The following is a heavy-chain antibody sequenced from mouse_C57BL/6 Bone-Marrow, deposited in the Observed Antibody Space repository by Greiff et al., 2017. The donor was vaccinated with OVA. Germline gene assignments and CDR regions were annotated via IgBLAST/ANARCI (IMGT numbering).Heavy chain of an antibody. Sequence: VQLQQSGAELARPGASVKLSCKASGYTFTSYGISWVKQRTGQGLEWIGEIYPRSGNTYYNEKFKGKATLTADKSSSPAYMELRSLTSEDSAVYFCARGGIYYGSSYGYWYFDVWGTGTTVTVSS. V-gene: IGHV1-81*01. CDR2: IYPRSGNT. CDR1: GYTFTSYG. CDR3: ARGGIYYGSSYGYWYFDV. D-gene: IGHD1-1*01. J-gene: IGHJ1*03.